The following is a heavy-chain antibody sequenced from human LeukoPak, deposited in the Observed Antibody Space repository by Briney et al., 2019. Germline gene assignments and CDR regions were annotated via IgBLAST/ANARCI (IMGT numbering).Heavy chain of an antibody. J-gene: IGHJ3*02. V-gene: IGHV4-59*01. CDR3: ARDHPVADWAADI. Sequence: AETLSLTCSVSGGSISSYSWTWTRQPPGKGLEWIGFIDYSGGRNYNPSLKSRVTISADPSKNQFSLNLTSVTAADTAVYFCARDHPVADWAADIWGRGTMVTVSS. CDR2: IDYSGGR. D-gene: IGHD3-9*01. CDR1: GGSISSYS.